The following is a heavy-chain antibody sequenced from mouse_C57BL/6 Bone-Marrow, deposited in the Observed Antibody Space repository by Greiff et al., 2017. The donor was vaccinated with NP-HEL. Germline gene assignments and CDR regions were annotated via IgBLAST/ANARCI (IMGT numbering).Heavy chain of an antibody. J-gene: IGHJ4*01. CDR2: IYPRSGST. CDR3: ARSGYYGRGYAMDY. D-gene: IGHD1-1*01. CDR1: GYTFTSYG. Sequence: VQLQESGAELARPGASVKLSCKASGYTFTSYGISWVKQRTGQGLEWIGEIYPRSGSTYYNEKFKGKATLTADKSSSTAYMELRSLTSEDSAVYFCARSGYYGRGYAMDYWGQGTSVTVSS. V-gene: IGHV1-81*01.